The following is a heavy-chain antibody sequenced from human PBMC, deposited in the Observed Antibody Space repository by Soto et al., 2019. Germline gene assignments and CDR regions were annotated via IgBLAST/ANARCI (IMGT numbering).Heavy chain of an antibody. D-gene: IGHD4-17*01. CDR1: GFSLSSFA. J-gene: IGHJ4*02. V-gene: IGHV3-23*01. Sequence: EVQLLEYVGDLVHPGRSLRLSCEDSGFSLSSFAMSWVRQAPGKGLEWVSGIGGSGGSTYYADSVKGRFTISRDNSKNTLYLQMNSLRVEDTAVYYCARAEDDYGDQDHFDFWGQGTLVTVSS. CDR2: IGGSGGST. CDR3: ARAEDDYGDQDHFDF.